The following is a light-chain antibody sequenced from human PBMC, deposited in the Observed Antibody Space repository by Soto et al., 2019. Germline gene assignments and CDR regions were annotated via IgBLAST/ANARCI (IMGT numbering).Light chain of an antibody. CDR2: VGTGGIVG. CDR3: GADHGSGSNWV. V-gene: IGLV9-49*01. Sequence: QLVLTQPPSASASLGASVTLTCTLSSGDSNYKVDWYQQRPGKGPRGVMRVGTGGIVGSKGDGIPDRFSVLGSGLNRYLTIKNIQEEDESDYHCGADHGSGSNWVFGGGTKLTVL. J-gene: IGLJ2*01. CDR1: SGDSNYK.